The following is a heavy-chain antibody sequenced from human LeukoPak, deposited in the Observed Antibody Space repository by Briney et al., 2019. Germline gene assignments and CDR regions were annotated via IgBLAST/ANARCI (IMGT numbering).Heavy chain of an antibody. D-gene: IGHD3-22*01. Sequence: PSETLSLTCTVSGGSISSYYWSWIRQPPGKGLERIGYIYYSGSTNYNPSLKSRVTISVDTSKNQFSLKLSSVTAADTAVYYCARHDSSGDYFDYWGQGTLVTVSS. CDR2: IYYSGST. CDR3: ARHDSSGDYFDY. J-gene: IGHJ4*02. CDR1: GGSISSYY. V-gene: IGHV4-59*08.